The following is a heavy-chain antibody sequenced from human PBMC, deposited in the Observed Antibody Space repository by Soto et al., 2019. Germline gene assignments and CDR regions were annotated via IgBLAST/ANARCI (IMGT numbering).Heavy chain of an antibody. CDR1: GFTFSEYS. CDR2: ISSDGDIT. D-gene: IGHD3-9*01. CDR3: VKVSTFYDILTGYYSTNFFDP. J-gene: IGHJ5*02. V-gene: IGHV3-64D*06. Sequence: HPEGSLRLSCSASGFTFSEYSMHWVRQAPGKGLQYVSTISSDGDITYYADSVKGRFTISRDNSKNTLYLQMNSLRPEDTAVYYCVKVSTFYDILTGYYSTNFFDPWGQGTMV.